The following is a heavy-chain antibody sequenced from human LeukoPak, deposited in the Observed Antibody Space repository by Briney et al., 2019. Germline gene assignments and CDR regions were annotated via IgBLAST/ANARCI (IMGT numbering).Heavy chain of an antibody. CDR2: IYYSGTT. J-gene: IGHJ4*02. D-gene: IGHD6-13*01. V-gene: IGHV4-59*01. Sequence: PSETLSLTRTVSGGSISNYYWSWIRQPPGKGLEWIGYIYYSGTTNYNPSLKSRVTISVDTSKNQFSLKLNSVTAADTAVYYCARGVYIAAAQYGYWGQGTPVTVSS. CDR1: GGSISNYY. CDR3: ARGVYIAAAQYGY.